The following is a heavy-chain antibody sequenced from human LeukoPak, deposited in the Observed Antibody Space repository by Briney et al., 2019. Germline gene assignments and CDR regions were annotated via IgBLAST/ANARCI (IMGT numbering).Heavy chain of an antibody. J-gene: IGHJ4*02. V-gene: IGHV1-69*01. D-gene: IGHD4-11*01. CDR3: ARDRDPMVDYSNYEFDY. CDR1: GGTFSSYA. Sequence: SSVKVSCKASGGTFSSYAISWVRQAPGQGLEWMGGIIPIFGTANYAQKFQGRVTITADESTSTAYMELSSLSSEDTAVYYCARDRDPMVDYSNYEFDYWGQGTLVTVSS. CDR2: IIPIFGTA.